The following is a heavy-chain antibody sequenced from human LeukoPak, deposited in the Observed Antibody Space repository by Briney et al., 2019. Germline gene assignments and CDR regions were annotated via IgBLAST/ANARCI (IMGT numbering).Heavy chain of an antibody. D-gene: IGHD2-15*01. Sequence: SETLSLTCAVYGGSFSGYYWSWIRQPPGKGLEWIGEINHSGSTNYNPSHKSRVTISVDTSKNQFSLKLSSVTAADTAVYYCARFKRYCSGGSCYYYYYYYMDVWGKGTTVTVSS. CDR3: ARFKRYCSGGSCYYYYYYYMDV. CDR1: GGSFSGYY. CDR2: INHSGST. J-gene: IGHJ6*03. V-gene: IGHV4-34*01.